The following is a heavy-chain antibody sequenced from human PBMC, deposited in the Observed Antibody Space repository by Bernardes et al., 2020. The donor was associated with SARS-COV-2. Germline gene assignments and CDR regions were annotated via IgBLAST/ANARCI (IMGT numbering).Heavy chain of an antibody. CDR2: FDPEDGET. J-gene: IGHJ3*01. CDR3: TILDLPMSEGGGLFDV. D-gene: IGHD2-15*01. CDR1: GSMLSELS. V-gene: IGHV1-24*01. Sequence: ASVKVSCKFSGSMLSELSIHWVRQAPGKGLEWMGGFDPEDGETIYAQKFQGRIAMPEDTSTNTAYLELSSLTSDDTAVYYCTILDLPMSEGGGLFDVWGQGTMVTVSS.